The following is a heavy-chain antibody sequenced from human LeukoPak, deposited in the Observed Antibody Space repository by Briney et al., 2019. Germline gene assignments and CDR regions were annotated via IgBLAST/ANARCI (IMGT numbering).Heavy chain of an antibody. J-gene: IGHJ4*02. CDR1: GYSISSGYY. CDR2: IYHSGGT. V-gene: IGHV4-38-2*01. D-gene: IGHD2-2*01. CDR3: ARHGGLVVPAAPGY. Sequence: SETLSLTCVVSGYSISSGYYWGWTRQPPGKGLEWIGTIYHSGGTYYNPSLKSRVTISVDTSKNQFSLKLGSVTAADTAVYYCARHGGLVVPAAPGYWGQGTLVTVSS.